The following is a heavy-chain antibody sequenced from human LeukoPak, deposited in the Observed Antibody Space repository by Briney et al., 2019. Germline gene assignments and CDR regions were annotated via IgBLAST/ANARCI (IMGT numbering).Heavy chain of an antibody. Sequence: GGTLRLSCEASGFTFSRYGMSWVRQAPGKGLEWVSGISGSGRSTYYADSVKGRFTISRDNSRNTLYLRLNRLRAAHTAVNYCAKDHLNYYDSSGYGHDAFDIWGQGTMVTVSS. CDR2: ISGSGRST. D-gene: IGHD3-22*01. CDR3: AKDHLNYYDSSGYGHDAFDI. V-gene: IGHV3-23*01. J-gene: IGHJ3*02. CDR1: GFTFSRYG.